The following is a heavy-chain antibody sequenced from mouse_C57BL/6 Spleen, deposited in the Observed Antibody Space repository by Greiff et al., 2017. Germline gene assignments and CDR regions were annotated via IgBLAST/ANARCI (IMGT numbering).Heavy chain of an antibody. CDR2: ISSGGDYI. V-gene: IGHV5-9-1*02. D-gene: IGHD1-1*01. J-gene: IGHJ3*01. CDR1: GFTFSSYA. CDR3: TRDRGTTVVDPFAY. Sequence: EVMLVESGEGLVKPGGSLKLSCAASGFTFSSYAMSWVRQTPEKRLEWVAYISSGGDYIYYADTVKGRFTISRDNARNTLYLQMSSLKSEDTAMYYCTRDRGTTVVDPFAYWGLGTLVTVSA.